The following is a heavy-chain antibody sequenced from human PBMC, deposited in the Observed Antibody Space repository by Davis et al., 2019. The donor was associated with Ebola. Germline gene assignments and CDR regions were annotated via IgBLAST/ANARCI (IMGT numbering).Heavy chain of an antibody. V-gene: IGHV3-30*18. CDR3: AKQSGSGFTYDGLDV. CDR2: ISYDGSDK. D-gene: IGHD2-15*01. J-gene: IGHJ6*02. Sequence: GESLKISCEASGFDVSSYYMNWVRQAPGKGLEWVAVISYDGSDKYYVDSVKGRFTLSRDNSKNTVYLQMNSLTTEDTGVYYCAKQSGSGFTYDGLDVWGQGTTVIVSS. CDR1: GFDVSSYY.